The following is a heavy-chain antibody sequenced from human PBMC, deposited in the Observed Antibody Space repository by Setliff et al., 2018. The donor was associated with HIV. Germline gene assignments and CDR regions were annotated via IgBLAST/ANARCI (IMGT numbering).Heavy chain of an antibody. V-gene: IGHV4-34*01. Sequence: PSETLSLTCAVYGGSFRGYDWSWIRQPPGKGLEWIGEINHSGSTNYNPSLKSRVTISVDTSKNQFSLTLSSVTAADTAVYYCARGGYSYGFYYYYGMDVWGQGTTVTVSS. CDR2: INHSGST. D-gene: IGHD5-18*01. CDR1: GGSFRGYD. CDR3: ARGGYSYGFYYYYGMDV. J-gene: IGHJ6*02.